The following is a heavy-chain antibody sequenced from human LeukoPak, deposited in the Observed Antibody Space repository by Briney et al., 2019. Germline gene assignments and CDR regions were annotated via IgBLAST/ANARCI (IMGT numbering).Heavy chain of an antibody. CDR2: INHSGST. CDR3: ARLSFPRGYCSSTSSYGFDP. D-gene: IGHD2-2*01. J-gene: IGHJ5*02. V-gene: IGHV4-34*01. Sequence: PSETLSLTCAVYGGSFSGYYWSWIRQPPGKGLEWIGEINHSGSTNYNPSLKSRVTISVDTSKNQFSLKLSSVTAADTAVYYCARLSFPRGYCSSTSSYGFDPWGQGTLVTVSS. CDR1: GGSFSGYY.